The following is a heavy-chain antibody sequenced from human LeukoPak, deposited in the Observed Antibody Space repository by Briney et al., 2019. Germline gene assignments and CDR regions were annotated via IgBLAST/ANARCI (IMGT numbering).Heavy chain of an antibody. V-gene: IGHV3-30*01. CDR2: ISYDGSNK. CDR3: ARDKAGDIRGQLLFLTWFDP. D-gene: IGHD2-2*01. CDR1: GFTFSSYA. Sequence: GGSLRLSCAASGFTFSSYAMHWVRQAPGKGLEWVAVISYDGSNKYYADSVKGRFTISRDNSKNTLYLQMNSLRAEDTAVYYCARDKAGDIRGQLLFLTWFDPWGQGTLVTVSS. J-gene: IGHJ5*02.